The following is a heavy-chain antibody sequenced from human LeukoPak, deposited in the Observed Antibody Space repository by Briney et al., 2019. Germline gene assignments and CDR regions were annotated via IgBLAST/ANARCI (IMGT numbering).Heavy chain of an antibody. V-gene: IGHV4-39*01. Sequence: PETLSLTCTVSGGSISSSSYYWGWIRQPPGKGLEWIGSIYYSGSTYYNPSLKSRVTISVDTSKNQFSLKLSSVTAADTAVYYCARWADSSGYYFDYWGQGTLVTVSS. CDR1: GGSISSSSYY. D-gene: IGHD3-22*01. CDR3: ARWADSSGYYFDY. J-gene: IGHJ4*02. CDR2: IYYSGST.